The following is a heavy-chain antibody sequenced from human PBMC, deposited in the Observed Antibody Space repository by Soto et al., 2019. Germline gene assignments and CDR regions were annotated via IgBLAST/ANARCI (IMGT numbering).Heavy chain of an antibody. CDR1: GFTFSSYG. V-gene: IGHV3-33*01. Sequence: VGSLRLSCAASGFTFSSYGMHWVRQAPGKGLEWVAVIWYDGSNKYYADSVKGRFTISRDNSKNTLYLQMNSLRAEDTAVYYCARDVGRWLNNWFDPWGQGTLVTVSS. CDR2: IWYDGSNK. D-gene: IGHD1-26*01. CDR3: ARDVGRWLNNWFDP. J-gene: IGHJ5*02.